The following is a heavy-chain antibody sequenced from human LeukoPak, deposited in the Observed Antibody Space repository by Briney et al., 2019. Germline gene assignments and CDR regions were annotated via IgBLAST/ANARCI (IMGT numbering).Heavy chain of an antibody. Sequence: SSETLSLTCTVSGASISSSYWSWLRQPPGKGLEWIGYIYYTGGTNYNPSLRSRVATSIDPSKNHFSLKLNSVTAADTAVYYCARASGDYGDLYWYFDLWGRGTLVTVSS. CDR2: IYYTGGT. D-gene: IGHD4-17*01. CDR3: ARASGDYGDLYWYFDL. V-gene: IGHV4-59*01. J-gene: IGHJ2*01. CDR1: GASISSSY.